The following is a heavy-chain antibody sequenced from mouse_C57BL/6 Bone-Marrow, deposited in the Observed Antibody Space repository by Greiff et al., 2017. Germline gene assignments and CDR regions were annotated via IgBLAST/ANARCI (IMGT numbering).Heavy chain of an antibody. V-gene: IGHV1-4*01. CDR3: AREGRGAMDY. D-gene: IGHD1-1*01. Sequence: QVQLKESGAELARPGASVKMSCKASGYTFTSYTMHWVKQRPGQGLEWIGYINPSSGYTKYNQKFKDKATLTADTSSSTAYMHLSSLTSEDSAVYYCAREGRGAMDYWGQGISVTVSA. CDR2: INPSSGYT. J-gene: IGHJ4*01. CDR1: GYTFTSYT.